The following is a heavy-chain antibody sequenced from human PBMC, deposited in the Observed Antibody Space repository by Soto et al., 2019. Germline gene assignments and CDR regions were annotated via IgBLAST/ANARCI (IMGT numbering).Heavy chain of an antibody. J-gene: IGHJ4*02. D-gene: IGHD3-10*01. CDR1: VDTFTFYS. CDR3: ASTYCSGYRVFVY. V-gene: IGHV1-69*02. Sequence: QVQLVQSGAEVKRPGSSVKVSCKASVDTFTFYSLNWVRQAPGIGLEWMGRINPILSMSNYAQRFHGRVTMTADNSPSTAYMELSSRRSEDTAIYYCASTYCSGYRVFVYVGQGALVTVSS. CDR2: INPILSMS.